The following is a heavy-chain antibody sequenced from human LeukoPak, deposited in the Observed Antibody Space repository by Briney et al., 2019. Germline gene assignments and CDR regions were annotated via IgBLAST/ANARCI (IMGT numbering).Heavy chain of an antibody. V-gene: IGHV1-2*02. CDR3: ARGTPWFDP. CDR1: GYPFTDYY. J-gene: IGHJ5*02. CDR2: INPKTGGT. Sequence: HWVSVKVSCKASGYPFTDYYIYWLRQPPGQGPEWMGWINPKTGGTHFAQDFQARVTMTSDTSVSTAYLELSSLKSDDTAVYYCARGTPWFDPWGQGTLVTVSS.